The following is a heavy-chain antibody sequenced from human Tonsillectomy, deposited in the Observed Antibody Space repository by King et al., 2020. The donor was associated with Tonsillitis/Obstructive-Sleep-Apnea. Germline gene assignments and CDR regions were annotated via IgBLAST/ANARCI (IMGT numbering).Heavy chain of an antibody. CDR2: ISGSGGST. Sequence: VQLVESGGGLVQPGGSLRLSCAASGFTFSSYAMSWVRQAPRKGLEWVSAISGSGGSTYYADSVKGRFTISRDNSKNTVYLQMNSLKAEDTAIYYCAKQGGSSGYYHGNAFDIWGQGTMVTVSS. J-gene: IGHJ3*02. D-gene: IGHD3-22*01. CDR1: GFTFSSYA. CDR3: AKQGGSSGYYHGNAFDI. V-gene: IGHV3-23*04.